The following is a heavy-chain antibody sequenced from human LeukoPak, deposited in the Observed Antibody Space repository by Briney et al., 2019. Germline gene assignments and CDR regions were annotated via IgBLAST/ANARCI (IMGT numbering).Heavy chain of an antibody. J-gene: IGHJ6*03. Sequence: NPSETLSLTCTVSGGSISSSSYYWGWIRQPPGKGLEWIGSIHYSGSTNYNPSLKSRVTISVDTSKNQFSLKLSSVTAADTAVYYCARGYCSGGGCYSYYYYNYMDVWGKGTTVTVSS. CDR1: GGSISSSSYY. D-gene: IGHD2-15*01. CDR2: IHYSGST. V-gene: IGHV4-39*07. CDR3: ARGYCSGGGCYSYYYYNYMDV.